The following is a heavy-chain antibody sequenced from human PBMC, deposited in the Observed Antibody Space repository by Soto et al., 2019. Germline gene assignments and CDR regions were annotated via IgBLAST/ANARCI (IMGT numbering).Heavy chain of an antibody. V-gene: IGHV1-8*01. CDR2: MNPNSGNT. D-gene: IGHD2-8*02. J-gene: IGHJ6*02. CDR3: ATEKTSDAMDV. Sequence: QVQLVQSGAEVKKPGASVKVSCKASGYTFTSYDINWVRQATGQGLEWMGWMNPNSGNTGYAQKGQGRVTMTRNTPISTAHVARSTLSSEVKVGYYCATEKTSDAMDVMGQGTTLSVSS. CDR1: GYTFTSYD.